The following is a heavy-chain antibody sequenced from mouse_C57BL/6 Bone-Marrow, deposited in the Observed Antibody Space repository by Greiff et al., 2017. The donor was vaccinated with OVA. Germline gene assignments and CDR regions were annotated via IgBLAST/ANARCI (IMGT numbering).Heavy chain of an antibody. Sequence: VQLVESGSELRSPGSSVKLSCKDFDSEVFPIAYMSWVRQKPGHGFEWIGGILPSIGRTIYGEKFEDKATLDADTLSNTAYLELNSLTSEDSAIYYCARRDYGSSPWYFDVWGTGTTVTVSS. CDR1: DSEVFPIAY. J-gene: IGHJ1*03. D-gene: IGHD1-1*01. V-gene: IGHV15-2*01. CDR2: ILPSIGRT. CDR3: ARRDYGSSPWYFDV.